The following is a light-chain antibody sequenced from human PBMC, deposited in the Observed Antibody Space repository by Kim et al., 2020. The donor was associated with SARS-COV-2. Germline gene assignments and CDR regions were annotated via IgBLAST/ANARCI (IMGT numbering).Light chain of an antibody. CDR1: HDIRNF. V-gene: IGKV1-8*01. CDR2: TAS. Sequence: ASTGDSVTITCRANHDIRNFLAWYQQKPGKAPKLLIYTASTLQSGVPSRFSGSGSGTDFTLTISCLQSEDFATYYCQQYYSYSRTFGQGTKVDIK. J-gene: IGKJ1*01. CDR3: QQYYSYSRT.